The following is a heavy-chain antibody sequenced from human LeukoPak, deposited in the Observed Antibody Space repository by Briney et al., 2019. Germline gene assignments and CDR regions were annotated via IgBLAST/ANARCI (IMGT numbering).Heavy chain of an antibody. D-gene: IGHD3-10*01. CDR2: INPNSGGT. Sequence: ASVKVSCKASGYTFTGYYMHWVRQAPGQGLEWMGWINPNSGGTNYAQKFQGRVTMTRDTSISTAYMELSRLRSDDTAVYYCASYTKRAFGESLFDYWGQGTLVTVSS. J-gene: IGHJ4*02. V-gene: IGHV1-2*02. CDR3: ASYTKRAFGESLFDY. CDR1: GYTFTGYY.